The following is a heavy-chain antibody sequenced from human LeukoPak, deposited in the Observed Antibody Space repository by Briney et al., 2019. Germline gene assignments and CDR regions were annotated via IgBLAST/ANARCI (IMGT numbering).Heavy chain of an antibody. D-gene: IGHD3-22*01. CDR3: ARGPDYYDSSGFLYYFDY. J-gene: IGHJ4*02. Sequence: SETLSLTCTVSGGSISSYYWSWIRQPPGKGLEWIGYIYYSGSTNYNPSLKSRVTISVDTSKNQFSLKLSSVTAADTAVYYCARGPDYYDSSGFLYYFDYWGQGTLVTVSS. CDR1: GGSISSYY. CDR2: IYYSGST. V-gene: IGHV4-59*01.